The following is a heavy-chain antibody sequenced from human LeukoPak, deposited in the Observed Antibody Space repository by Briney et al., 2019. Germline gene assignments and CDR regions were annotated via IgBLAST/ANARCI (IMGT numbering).Heavy chain of an antibody. J-gene: IGHJ6*03. Sequence: PGGSLRLSCAASGFTFSSYGMHWVRQAPGKGLEWVAFIRYDGSNKYYADSVKGRFTISRDNSKNTLYLQMNSLRAEDTAVYYCAKTRLRWYYMDVWGKGTTVTVSS. V-gene: IGHV3-30*02. CDR2: IRYDGSNK. D-gene: IGHD4-23*01. CDR1: GFTFSSYG. CDR3: AKTRLRWYYMDV.